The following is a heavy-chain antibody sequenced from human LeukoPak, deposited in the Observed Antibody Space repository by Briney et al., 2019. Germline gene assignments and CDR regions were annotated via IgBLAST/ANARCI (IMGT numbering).Heavy chain of an antibody. V-gene: IGHV3-11*04. J-gene: IGHJ3*02. CDR3: ARERNYYGSGSLDAFDI. Sequence: PGGSRRLSCAASGFTFSDYYMSWIRQAPGKGLEWVSYISSSGSTIYYADSVKGRFTISRDNAKNSLYLQMNSLRAEDTAVYYCARERNYYGSGSLDAFDIWGQGTMVTVSS. CDR2: ISSSGSTI. D-gene: IGHD3-10*01. CDR1: GFTFSDYY.